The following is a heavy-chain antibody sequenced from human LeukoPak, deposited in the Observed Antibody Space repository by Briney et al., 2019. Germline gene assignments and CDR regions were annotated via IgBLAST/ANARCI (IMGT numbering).Heavy chain of an antibody. CDR2: IRGDESKT. D-gene: IGHD1-1*01. J-gene: IGHJ4*02. V-gene: IGHV3-74*01. CDR1: GFPFRTYW. CDR3: ARDTTSAFDY. Sequence: GGSLRLSCAASGFPFRTYWMHWVRPAPGKGLVWVSGIRGDESKTTYADSVKGRFTISRDNAKNTLYLQMNSLRAEDTAVYYCARDTTSAFDYWGQGSLVTVS.